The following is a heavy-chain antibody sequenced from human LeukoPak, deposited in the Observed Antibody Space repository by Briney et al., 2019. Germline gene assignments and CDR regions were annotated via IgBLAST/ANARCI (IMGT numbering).Heavy chain of an antibody. J-gene: IGHJ4*02. V-gene: IGHV3-30-3*01. CDR2: ISYDGSNK. D-gene: IGHD6-6*01. CDR3: ARESGSSRFFDY. CDR1: GFTFSGYP. Sequence: PGGSLRLSCAAAGFTFSGYPIHWVRQAPGKGLEWVAVISYDGSNKYYADSVKGRFTISRDNSKNTLYLQMNSLRAEDMAVYYCARESGSSRFFDYWGQGTLVTVSS.